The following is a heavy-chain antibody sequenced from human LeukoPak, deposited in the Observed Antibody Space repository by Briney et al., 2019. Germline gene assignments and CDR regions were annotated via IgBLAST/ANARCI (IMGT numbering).Heavy chain of an antibody. CDR2: ITSSGYDT. J-gene: IGHJ4*02. D-gene: IGHD6-19*01. CDR1: GFTFSTYA. V-gene: IGHV3-23*01. CDR3: AKDSRETLAGTEDY. Sequence: TGGSLRLSCAASGFTFSTYAMSWDRQAPGRGLELVSSITSSGYDTYYRDSVKGRFTISRDNSENTLYLQMNSLRPEDTAMYYCAKDSRETLAGTEDYWGRGTLVTVSS.